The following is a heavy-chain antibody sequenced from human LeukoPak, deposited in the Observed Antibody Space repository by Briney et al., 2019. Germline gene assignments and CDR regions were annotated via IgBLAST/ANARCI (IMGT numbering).Heavy chain of an antibody. D-gene: IGHD3-3*01. J-gene: IGHJ4*02. CDR1: GGSISSYY. CDR2: INHSGST. Sequence: PSETLSLTCTVSGGSISSYYWSWIRQPPGKGLEWIGEINHSGSTNYNPSLKSRVTISVDTSKNQFSLKLSSVTAADTAVYYCARRNAAGKTIFGVALGYFDYWGQGTLVTVSS. V-gene: IGHV4-34*01. CDR3: ARRNAAGKTIFGVALGYFDY.